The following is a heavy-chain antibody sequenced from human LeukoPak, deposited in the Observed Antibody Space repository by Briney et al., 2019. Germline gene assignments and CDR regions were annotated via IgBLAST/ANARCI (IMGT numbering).Heavy chain of an antibody. CDR1: GFTFSTYA. Sequence: PGGSLRLSCAASGFTFSTYAMSWVRRAPGKGLEWVSHFGGSGGTIYYADSVKGRFTISRDNSKNTLYLQMNCLRAEDTAVYYCARSDCGGDCHLLDYWGQGTLVTVSS. CDR3: ARSDCGGDCHLLDY. J-gene: IGHJ4*02. CDR2: FGGSGGTI. D-gene: IGHD2-21*02. V-gene: IGHV3-23*01.